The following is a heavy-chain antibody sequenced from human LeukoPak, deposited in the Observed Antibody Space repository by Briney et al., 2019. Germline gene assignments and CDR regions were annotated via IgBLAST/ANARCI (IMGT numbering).Heavy chain of an antibody. Sequence: ASVKVSCKASGYTFTSYNMHWVRQDPGPGREWTGIINPSSGSTTYAQNFQRRVTMTRDMSKSRVYMQLSSLRSVDWALYYCARAGIAVSGTSYFDYWGQGTLVTVSP. CDR3: ARAGIAVSGTSYFDY. CDR2: INPSSGST. J-gene: IGHJ4*02. D-gene: IGHD6-19*01. V-gene: IGHV1-46*01. CDR1: GYTFTSYN.